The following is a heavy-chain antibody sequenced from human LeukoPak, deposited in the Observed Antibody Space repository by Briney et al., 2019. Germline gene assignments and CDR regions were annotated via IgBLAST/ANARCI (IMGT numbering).Heavy chain of an antibody. Sequence: AGGSLRLSCAASGFTFSSYAMSWVRQAPGKGLEWVSAISGSGGSTYYADSVKGRFTISRDNSKNTLYLQMNSLRAEDTAVYYCAKGGSIAVAGTDYWGQGTLVTVSS. CDR3: AKGGSIAVAGTDY. D-gene: IGHD6-19*01. CDR2: ISGSGGST. CDR1: GFTFSSYA. J-gene: IGHJ4*02. V-gene: IGHV3-23*01.